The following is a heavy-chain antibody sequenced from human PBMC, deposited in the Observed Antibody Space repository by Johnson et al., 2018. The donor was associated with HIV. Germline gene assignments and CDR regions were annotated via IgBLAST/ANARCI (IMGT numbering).Heavy chain of an antibody. Sequence: VQLVESGGGLVQPGGSLRLSCAASGFTFSSYAMDWVRQTPGKGLAWVSAVSAGGDNTYYADSVEGRFTISRDNSKNTLYLQMNSLRAEDTAVYYCARSMSGAFDVWGQGTMVTVSS. V-gene: IGHV3-23*04. CDR2: VSAGGDNT. D-gene: IGHD3-3*01. CDR1: GFTFSSYA. CDR3: ARSMSGAFDV. J-gene: IGHJ3*01.